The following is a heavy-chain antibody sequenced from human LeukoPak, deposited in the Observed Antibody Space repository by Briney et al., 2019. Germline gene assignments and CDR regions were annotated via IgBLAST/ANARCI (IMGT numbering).Heavy chain of an antibody. CDR2: MNPNSGNT. J-gene: IGHJ4*02. CDR1: GYTFTSYD. D-gene: IGHD4-17*01. CDR3: GRGLTVTTRPAGY. V-gene: IGHV1-8*01. Sequence: ASVKVSCKASGYTFTSYDINWVRQATGQGLEWMGWMNPNSGNTEYAQKFQGRVTMTRNTSISTAYMELSSLRSEDTAMHYCGRGLTVTTRPAGYWGQGTLVTVSS.